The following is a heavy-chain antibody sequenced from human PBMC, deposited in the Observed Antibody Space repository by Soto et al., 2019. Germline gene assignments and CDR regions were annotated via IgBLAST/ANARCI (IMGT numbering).Heavy chain of an antibody. J-gene: IGHJ6*02. V-gene: IGHV4-4*07. CDR1: GGSISSYY. CDR2: SYTSGST. D-gene: IGHD4-17*01. Sequence: SETMSLTCTVSGGSISSYYWSWIRQPAGKGLEWIGRSYTSGSTNYNPSLKSRVTMSVDTSKNQFSLKLSSVTAADTAVYYCARDFTVTTLGYYYYYGMDVWGQGTTVTVSS. CDR3: ARDFTVTTLGYYYYYGMDV.